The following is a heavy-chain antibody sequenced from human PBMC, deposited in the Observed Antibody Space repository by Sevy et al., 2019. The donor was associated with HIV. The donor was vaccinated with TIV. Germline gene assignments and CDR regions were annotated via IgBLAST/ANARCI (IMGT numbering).Heavy chain of an antibody. Sequence: SETLSLTCTVSGGSISSSSYYWGWIRQPPGKGLEWIGSIYYSGSTYYTPSLKSRVTISVDTSKNQFSLRLSSVTAADTAVYYCARQNNKNYGDFNNYYYYYGMDVWGQGTTVTVSS. CDR2: IYYSGST. CDR1: GGSISSSSYY. D-gene: IGHD4-17*01. V-gene: IGHV4-39*01. CDR3: ARQNNKNYGDFNNYYYYYGMDV. J-gene: IGHJ6*02.